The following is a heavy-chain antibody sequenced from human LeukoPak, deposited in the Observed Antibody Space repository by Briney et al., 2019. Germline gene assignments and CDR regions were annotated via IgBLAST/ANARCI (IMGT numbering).Heavy chain of an antibody. CDR2: INHSGST. Sequence: GSLRLSCAASGFTFSSYAMHWVRQAPGKGLEWIGDINHSGSTHYNPSLKSRVTISVDTSNNQFSLKLHSVTAADTAVYYCARGFPSSSRWFDPWGQGTLVTVSS. V-gene: IGHV4-34*01. CDR1: GFTFSSYA. J-gene: IGHJ5*02. D-gene: IGHD6-6*01. CDR3: ARGFPSSSRWFDP.